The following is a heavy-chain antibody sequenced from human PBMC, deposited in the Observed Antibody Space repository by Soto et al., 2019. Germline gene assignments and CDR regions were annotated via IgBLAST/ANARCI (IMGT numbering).Heavy chain of an antibody. CDR1: GFTFSSYG. J-gene: IGHJ4*02. CDR2: ISYDGSNK. D-gene: IGHD2-15*01. V-gene: IGHV3-30*18. CDR3: AKGGCSGGSCPLGY. Sequence: QVQLVESGGGVVQPGRSLRLSCAASGFTFSSYGMHWVRQAPGKGLEWVAVISYDGSNKYYADSVKGRFTISRDNSKKALYLQMNSLRAEDTAVYYCAKGGCSGGSCPLGYWGQGTLVTVSS.